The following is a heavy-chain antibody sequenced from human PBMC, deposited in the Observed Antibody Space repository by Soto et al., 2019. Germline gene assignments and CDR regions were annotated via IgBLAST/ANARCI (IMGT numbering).Heavy chain of an antibody. CDR1: GYTLTELS. CDR3: ATGEGYGGNSETFDY. V-gene: IGHV1-24*01. Sequence: GASVKVSCKVSGYTLTELSMHWVRQAPGKGLEWMGGFDPEDGETIYVQKFQGRVTMTEDTSTDTAYMELSSLRSEDTAVYYCATGEGYGGNSETFDYWGQGTLVTVSS. J-gene: IGHJ4*02. CDR2: FDPEDGET. D-gene: IGHD4-17*01.